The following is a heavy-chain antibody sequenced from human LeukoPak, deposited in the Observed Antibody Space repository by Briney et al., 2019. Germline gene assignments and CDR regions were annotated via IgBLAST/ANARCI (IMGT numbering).Heavy chain of an antibody. J-gene: IGHJ5*02. CDR1: GGSFSAYY. V-gene: IGHV4-34*01. CDR3: ARGTPAPITRMYPTSSRLLRLWFDP. CDR2: IDPSGST. Sequence: SETLSLTCAVYGGSFSAYYWSWIRQPPGKGLEWIGEIDPSGSTNYNPSLKSRVTISVDTSKNQFSLRLTSVTAADTAVYYCARGTPAPITRMYPTSSRLLRLWFDPWGQGTLVSVSS. D-gene: IGHD6-6*01.